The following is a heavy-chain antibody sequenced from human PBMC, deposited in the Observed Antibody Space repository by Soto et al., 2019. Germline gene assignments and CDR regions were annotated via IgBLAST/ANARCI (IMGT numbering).Heavy chain of an antibody. J-gene: IGHJ6*02. D-gene: IGHD5-18*01. CDR3: ERDGLDTAMVPAQYYYYGMDV. CDR1: GFTFSNYS. Sequence: PGGSLRLSCAASGFTFSNYSINWVRQAPWEGLEWVSVITNDGVDTLNADSVKDRFTIFRDNSKNTLYLQMISLRAEDTAVYYCERDGLDTAMVPAQYYYYGMDVGGQGTKVTVSS. CDR2: ITNDGVDT. V-gene: IGHV3-23*01.